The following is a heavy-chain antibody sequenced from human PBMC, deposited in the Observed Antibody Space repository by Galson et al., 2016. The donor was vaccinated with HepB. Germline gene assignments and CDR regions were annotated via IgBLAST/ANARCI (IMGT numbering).Heavy chain of an antibody. J-gene: IGHJ6*02. CDR3: ARERKLELDYYYYYGMDV. V-gene: IGHV1-46*03. CDR2: INPSGGDT. Sequence: SVKVSCKASGYTFTSYYMHWMRQAPGQGLEWMGIINPSGGDTSYAQKFQGRVTMTRDTSTSTVYMELSSLRSEDTALYYCARERKLELDYYYYYGMDVWGQGTTVTVSS. D-gene: IGHD1-7*01. CDR1: GYTFTSYY.